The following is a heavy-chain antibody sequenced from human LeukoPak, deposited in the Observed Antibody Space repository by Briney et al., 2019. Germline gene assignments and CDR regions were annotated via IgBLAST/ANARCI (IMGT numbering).Heavy chain of an antibody. CDR1: GFTVSSNY. Sequence: PGGSLRLSCAASGFTVSSNYMSWVRQAPGKGLEWVSAISGSGGSTYYADSVKGRFTISRDNSKNTLYLQMNSLRAEDTAVYYCAKDREVRGVNPYYFDYWGQGTLVTVSS. V-gene: IGHV3-23*01. J-gene: IGHJ4*02. D-gene: IGHD3-10*01. CDR2: ISGSGGST. CDR3: AKDREVRGVNPYYFDY.